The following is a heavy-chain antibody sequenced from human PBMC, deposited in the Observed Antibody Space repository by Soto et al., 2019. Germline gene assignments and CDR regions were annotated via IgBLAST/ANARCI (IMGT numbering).Heavy chain of an antibody. CDR2: IKSKADSGTS. Sequence: EVQLVESGGGLVKPGGSLRLSCAASGFTFSVAWVNWVRQAPGKGLEWVGRIKSKADSGTSDYAAPVKGRSTIARNDSKNTVYQKMNSLKNDDTAVYYCTAGGYCGGGPCYPTGSRDNNFQHWGRGTLVTVSS. J-gene: IGHJ1*01. CDR1: GFTFSVAW. CDR3: TAGGYCGGGPCYPTGSRDNNFQH. V-gene: IGHV3-15*07. D-gene: IGHD2-15*01.